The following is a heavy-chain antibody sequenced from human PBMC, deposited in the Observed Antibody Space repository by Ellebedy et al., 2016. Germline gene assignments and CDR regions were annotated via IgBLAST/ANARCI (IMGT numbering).Heavy chain of an antibody. D-gene: IGHD3-22*01. J-gene: IGHJ6*03. CDR2: IDYSGGT. Sequence: SETLSLTCTASGGSISSYYWSWIRQPPGKGLEWIGLIDYSGGTNYNPSLKSRVTISMDTSKNQFSLKLSSVTAADTAVYYCARHRPYEDYYFYYMDVWGKGATVTVSS. CDR3: ARHRPYEDYYFYYMDV. V-gene: IGHV4-59*08. CDR1: GGSISSYY.